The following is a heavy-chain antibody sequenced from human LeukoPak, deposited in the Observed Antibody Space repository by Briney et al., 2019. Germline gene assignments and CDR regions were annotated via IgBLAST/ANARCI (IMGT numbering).Heavy chain of an antibody. Sequence: GGSLRLSCAASGFTFSSYAMSWVRQAPGNGLECVSDISGSGGSTYYADSVKGRFTISRDNSKNTLYLQMNSLRAEDTAVYYCAKDRSLRYFDWLLPAYFDYWGQGTLVTVSS. V-gene: IGHV3-23*01. J-gene: IGHJ4*02. D-gene: IGHD3-9*01. CDR1: GFTFSSYA. CDR3: AKDRSLRYFDWLLPAYFDY. CDR2: ISGSGGST.